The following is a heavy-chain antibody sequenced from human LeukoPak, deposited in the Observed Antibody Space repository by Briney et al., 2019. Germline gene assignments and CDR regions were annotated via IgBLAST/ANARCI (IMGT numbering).Heavy chain of an antibody. J-gene: IGHJ4*02. Sequence: ASVKVSCTASGYTFTSYGISWVRQAPGQGLEWMGWISANNGNTNYAQKYQGRVILTTHTSTPTTYMERRRMRSEATARSYISRDIGLMATIYYWGEGALVTVSS. CDR3: SRDIGLMATIYY. CDR2: ISANNGNT. CDR1: GYTFTSYG. V-gene: IGHV1-18*01. D-gene: IGHD5-24*01.